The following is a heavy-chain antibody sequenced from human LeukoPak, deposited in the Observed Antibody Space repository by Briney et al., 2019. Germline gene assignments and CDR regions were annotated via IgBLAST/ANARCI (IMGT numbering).Heavy chain of an antibody. J-gene: IGHJ4*02. CDR2: MNPDSGNT. CDR1: GYTFNIYT. CDR3: AVHLPGDYLDR. Sequence: ASVRVSCKASGYTFNIYTIKWVRQAPGQGLEWMGWMNPDSGNTGFAQKFQGRVTMTRNTSITTAYMELSSLRFEDTAVYYCAVHLPGDYLDRWGQGTLVTVSS. V-gene: IGHV1-8*01.